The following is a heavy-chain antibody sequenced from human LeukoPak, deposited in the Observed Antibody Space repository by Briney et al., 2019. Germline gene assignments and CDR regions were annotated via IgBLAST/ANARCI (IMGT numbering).Heavy chain of an antibody. CDR1: GYTFTSYD. CDR2: MNPNSGNT. Sequence: ASVKVSCKASGYTFTSYDIHWVRQATGQGLEWMGWMNPNSGNTGYAQKFQGRVTMTRNTSISTAYMELSSLRSEDTAVYYCARAPYSSSWYFQNWFDPWGQGTLVTVSS. CDR3: ARAPYSSSWYFQNWFDP. V-gene: IGHV1-8*01. D-gene: IGHD6-13*01. J-gene: IGHJ5*02.